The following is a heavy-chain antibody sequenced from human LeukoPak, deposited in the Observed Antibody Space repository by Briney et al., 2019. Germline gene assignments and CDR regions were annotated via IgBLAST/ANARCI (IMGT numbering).Heavy chain of an antibody. CDR2: INHSGST. Sequence: SETLSLTCAVYGGSFSGYYWSWIRQPPGKGLEWIGEINHSGSTNYNPSLKSRVTISVDTSKNQFSLKLSSVTAADTAVYYRARRAGDPYYYYYYGMDVWGQGTTVTVSS. D-gene: IGHD2-21*02. V-gene: IGHV4-34*01. J-gene: IGHJ6*02. CDR3: ARRAGDPYYYYYYGMDV. CDR1: GGSFSGYY.